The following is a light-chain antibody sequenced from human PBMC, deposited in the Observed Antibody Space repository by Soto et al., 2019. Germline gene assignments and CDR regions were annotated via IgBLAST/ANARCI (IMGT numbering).Light chain of an antibody. V-gene: IGKV3-20*01. CDR1: QSVASSY. J-gene: IGKJ5*01. CDR3: QQYGTLIT. CDR2: GAS. Sequence: EIVLTQSPGTLSLSPGERATLSCRASQSVASSYLAWYQQKPGQSPRLLIYGASTRATGIPDRFSGFGSGTDFSLTINRLEPEDFAVYYCQQYGTLITFGRGTRLEIK.